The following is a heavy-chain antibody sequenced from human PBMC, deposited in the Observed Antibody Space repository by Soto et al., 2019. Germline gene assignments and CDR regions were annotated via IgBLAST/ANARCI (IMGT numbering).Heavy chain of an antibody. J-gene: IGHJ6*02. CDR3: ARYRHCSGDSCNYYYIMDL. V-gene: IGHV1-58*01. CDR1: GFTFTSSA. CDR2: IVVGSGNT. Sequence: ASVKVSCKASGFTFTSSAVQWVRQARGQRLEWIGWIVVGSGNTNYAQKFQGRVTITADASTGTVYMELSSLRSDDTATYFCARYRHCSGDSCNYYYIMDLWGQGTTVTVSS. D-gene: IGHD2-15*01.